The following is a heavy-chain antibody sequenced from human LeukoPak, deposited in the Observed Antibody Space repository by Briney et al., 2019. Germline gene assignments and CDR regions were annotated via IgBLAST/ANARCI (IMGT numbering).Heavy chain of an antibody. CDR3: ARGVVLPAKYYFDY. J-gene: IGHJ4*02. CDR2: INPNSGGT. V-gene: IGHV1-2*02. CDR1: GYSFTGYY. Sequence: GASVKVSCKASGYSFTGYYMHWVRQAPGQGLEWMGWINPNSGGTNYAQKFQGSVTMTRDTSISTAYMELSRLRSDDTAVYYCARGVVLPAKYYFDYWGQGTLVTVSS. D-gene: IGHD2-15*01.